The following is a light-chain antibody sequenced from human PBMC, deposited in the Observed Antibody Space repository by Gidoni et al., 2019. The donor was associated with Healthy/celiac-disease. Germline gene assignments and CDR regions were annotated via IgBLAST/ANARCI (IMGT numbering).Light chain of an antibody. CDR3: QTWGTGSLV. CDR2: LNSDGSH. Sequence: QLVLTQSPSASASLGASVKPTCTLSSGHSRYAIAWHQQQPEKGPRYLMKLNSDGSHSKGDGIPDRFSGSSSGAERYLTISSLQSEDEADYYCQTWGTGSLVFGGGTKLTVL. CDR1: SGHSRYA. V-gene: IGLV4-69*01. J-gene: IGLJ3*02.